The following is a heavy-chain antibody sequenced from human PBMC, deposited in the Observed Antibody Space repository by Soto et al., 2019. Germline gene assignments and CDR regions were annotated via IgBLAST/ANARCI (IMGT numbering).Heavy chain of an antibody. Sequence: QVQLQESGPGLVKPSETLTLICNVSGDSMSGYYGSWVRQPAGQGLEWIGRVYSSGVANYNPSIASRVTMSIDTSKNQFSLRLRSVTAADTAVYFCARLRSGSSLVFWGQGIPVIVSS. D-gene: IGHD6-6*01. J-gene: IGHJ4*02. CDR1: GDSMSGYY. CDR2: VYSSGVA. CDR3: ARLRSGSSLVF. V-gene: IGHV4-4*07.